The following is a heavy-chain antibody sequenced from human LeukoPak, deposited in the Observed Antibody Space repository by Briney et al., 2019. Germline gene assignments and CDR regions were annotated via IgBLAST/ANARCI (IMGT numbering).Heavy chain of an antibody. D-gene: IGHD4-11*01. CDR2: ISFDGSDT. CDR3: ARAQQYDAFAL. V-gene: IGHV3-30*01. J-gene: IGHJ3*01. CDR1: GFSFRSYS. Sequence: PGGSLRLSCSASGFSFRSYSMHWVRQAPGEGLEWVALISFDGSDTYYAASVQGRFTISRDNSNNRLFLEMTSPRVEDTATFYSARAQQYDAFALTGQRKMVT.